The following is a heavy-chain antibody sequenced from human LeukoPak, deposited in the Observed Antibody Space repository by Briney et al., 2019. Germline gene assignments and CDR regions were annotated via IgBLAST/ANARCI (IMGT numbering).Heavy chain of an antibody. D-gene: IGHD1-20*01. CDR2: SSHGGNT. V-gene: IGHV4-34*01. CDR3: ARTGNNFKDTFDS. Sequence: PSETLSLTCAVYGGSFSGYYWDWIHQPPGKGLEWIGESSHGGNTKYNPSLKSRVTISVDTSKNQFSLKLSSVTAADTAVYYCARTGNNFKDTFDSWGQGTLVTVSS. J-gene: IGHJ4*02. CDR1: GGSFSGYY.